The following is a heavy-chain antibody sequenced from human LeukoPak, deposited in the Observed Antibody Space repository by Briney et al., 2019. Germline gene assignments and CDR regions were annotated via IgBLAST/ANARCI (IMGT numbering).Heavy chain of an antibody. V-gene: IGHV4-31*03. D-gene: IGHD2-2*01. CDR2: IYYSGST. CDR1: GGSISSGDYY. CDR3: ARGRVYCSSTSCYPLEANWFDP. J-gene: IGHJ5*02. Sequence: SETLSLTCTVSGGSISSGDYYWSWIRQHPGKGLEWIGYIYYSGSTYYNPSLKSRVTISVDTSKNQFSLKLSSVTAADTAVYYCARGRVYCSSTSCYPLEANWFDPWGQGTLVTVSS.